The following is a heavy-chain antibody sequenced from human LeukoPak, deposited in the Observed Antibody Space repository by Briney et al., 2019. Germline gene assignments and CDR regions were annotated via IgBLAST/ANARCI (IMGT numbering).Heavy chain of an antibody. CDR2: IIPIFGTA. V-gene: IGHV1-69*13. CDR1: GGTFSSYA. D-gene: IGHD6-13*01. J-gene: IGHJ4*02. CDR3: AGGPPLSSSWYTSSDY. Sequence: SVKVSCKASGGTFSSYAISWVRQAPGQGLEWMGGIIPIFGTANYAQKFQGRVTITADESTSTAYMELSSLRSEDTAVYYCAGGPPLSSSWYTSSDYWGQGTLVTVSS.